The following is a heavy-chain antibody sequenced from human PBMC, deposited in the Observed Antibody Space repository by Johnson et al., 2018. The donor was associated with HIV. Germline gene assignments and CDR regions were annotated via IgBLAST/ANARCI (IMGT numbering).Heavy chain of an antibody. D-gene: IGHD6-13*01. J-gene: IGHJ3*02. CDR2: ISYDGSNK. CDR1: RFTFSSYG. CDR3: ARATPGIAAAGPTPPSACDS. Sequence: QVQLVESGGGVVQPGRSLRLSCVASRFTFSSYGMHWVRQAPGKGLEWVAVISYDGSNKYYGDSVKGRFTISRDNAKNSLYLQMNSLRAEDTAVYYCARATPGIAAAGPTPPSACDSWGQGTMVTVSS. V-gene: IGHV3-30*03.